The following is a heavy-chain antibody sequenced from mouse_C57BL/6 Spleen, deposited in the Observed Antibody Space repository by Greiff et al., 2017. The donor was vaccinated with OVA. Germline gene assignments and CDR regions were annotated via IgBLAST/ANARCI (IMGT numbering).Heavy chain of an antibody. J-gene: IGHJ2*01. V-gene: IGHV1-82*01. D-gene: IGHD2-4*01. CDR2: IYPGDGDT. Sequence: QVQLQQSGPELVKPGASVKISCKASGYAFSRSWMNWVKQRPGKGLEWIGRIYPGDGDTNYNGKFKGKATLTADKSSSTAYMQLSSLTSEDSAVYFCARLHYDYDYWGQGTTLTVSS. CDR1: GYAFSRSW. CDR3: ARLHYDYDY.